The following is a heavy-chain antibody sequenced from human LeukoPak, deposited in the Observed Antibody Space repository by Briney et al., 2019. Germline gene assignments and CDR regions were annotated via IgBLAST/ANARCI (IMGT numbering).Heavy chain of an antibody. CDR2: INHSGST. D-gene: IGHD3-10*01. CDR1: GGSFSGYY. V-gene: IGHV4-34*01. Sequence: SETLSLTCAVYGGSFSGYYWSWIRQPPGKGLERIGEINHSGSTNYNPSLKSRVTISVDTSKNQFSLKLSSVTAADTAVYYCARGSGGNYYYYMDVWGKGTTVTISS. CDR3: ARGSGGNYYYYMDV. J-gene: IGHJ6*03.